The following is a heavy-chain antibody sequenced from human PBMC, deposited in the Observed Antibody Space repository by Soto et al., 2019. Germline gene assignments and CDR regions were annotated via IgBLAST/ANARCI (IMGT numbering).Heavy chain of an antibody. CDR3: ARPSSSVVVTAKVYYGMDV. CDR2: IYYSGST. Sequence: SETLSLTCTVSGGSISSSSYYWGWIRQPPGKGLEWIGSIYYSGSTYYNPSLKSRVTISVDTSKNQFSLKLSSVTAADTAVYYCARPSSSVVVTAKVYYGMDVWGQGTTVTVSS. D-gene: IGHD2-21*02. J-gene: IGHJ6*02. V-gene: IGHV4-39*01. CDR1: GGSISSSSYY.